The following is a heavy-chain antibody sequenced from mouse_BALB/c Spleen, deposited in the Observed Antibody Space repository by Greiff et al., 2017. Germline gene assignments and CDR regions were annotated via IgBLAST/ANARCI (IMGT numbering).Heavy chain of an antibody. D-gene: IGHD1-2*01. V-gene: IGHV5-6-3*01. Sequence: EVKVVESGGGLVQPGGSLKLSCAASGFTFSSYGMSWVRQTPDKRLELVATINSNGGSTYYPDSVKGRFTISRDNAKNTLYLQMSSLKSEDTAMYYCARGGRRPFDYWGQGTTLTVSS. CDR1: GFTFSSYG. CDR2: INSNGGST. CDR3: ARGGRRPFDY. J-gene: IGHJ2*01.